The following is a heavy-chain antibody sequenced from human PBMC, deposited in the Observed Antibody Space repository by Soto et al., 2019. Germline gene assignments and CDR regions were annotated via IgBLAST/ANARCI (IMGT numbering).Heavy chain of an antibody. CDR3: ARAGYSSSSLYYYYGMDV. CDR1: GYSFTSYW. V-gene: IGHV5-10-1*01. CDR2: IDPSDSYT. J-gene: IGHJ6*02. D-gene: IGHD6-13*01. Sequence: GESLKISCKGSGYSFTSYWISWVRQMPGKGLEWMGRIDPSDSYTNYSPSFQGHVTISADKSISTAYLQWSSLKASDTAMYYCARAGYSSSSLYYYYGMDVWGQGTTVTVSS.